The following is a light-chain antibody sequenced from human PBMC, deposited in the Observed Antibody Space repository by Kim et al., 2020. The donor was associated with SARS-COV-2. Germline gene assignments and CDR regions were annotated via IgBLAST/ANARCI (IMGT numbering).Light chain of an antibody. J-gene: IGLJ2*01. CDR3: SSYTSSSTLVV. CDR2: DVS. Sequence: SITLSCTGTSSDVGGYNYVSWYQQHPGQAPKLMIYDVSNRPSGVSNRFSGSKSGNTASLTISGLQAEDEADYYCSSYTSSSTLVVFGGGTQLTVL. CDR1: SSDVGGYNY. V-gene: IGLV2-14*03.